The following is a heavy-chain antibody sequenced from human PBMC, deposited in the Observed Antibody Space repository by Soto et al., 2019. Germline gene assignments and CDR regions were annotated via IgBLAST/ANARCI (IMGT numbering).Heavy chain of an antibody. CDR1: GDTVSSNSAA. D-gene: IGHD3-10*01. CDR2: THYRSKWYN. J-gene: IGHJ4*02. Sequence: SQTLSLTCAISGDTVSSNSAAWNWIRQSPSRGLEWLGRTHYRSKWYNDYAVSVKSRITINPDTSKNQFSLQLNSVTPEDTAVYYCGRSVRGHVVKYFDYWGQGTLVTVYS. V-gene: IGHV6-1*01. CDR3: GRSVRGHVVKYFDY.